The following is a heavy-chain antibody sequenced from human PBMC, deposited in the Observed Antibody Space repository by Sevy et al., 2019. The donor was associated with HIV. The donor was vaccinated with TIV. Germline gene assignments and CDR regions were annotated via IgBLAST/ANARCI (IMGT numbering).Heavy chain of an antibody. CDR3: ARLKGNYDILTGYYLSRDAFDI. Sequence: ASVKVSCKASGYTFTSYDINWVRHATGQGLEWMGWMNPNSGNTGYAQKFQGRVTMTRNTSISTAYMELCSLRSEDTAVYYCARLKGNYDILTGYYLSRDAFDIWGHGTMVTVSS. CDR1: GYTFTSYD. J-gene: IGHJ3*02. CDR2: MNPNSGNT. D-gene: IGHD3-9*01. V-gene: IGHV1-8*01.